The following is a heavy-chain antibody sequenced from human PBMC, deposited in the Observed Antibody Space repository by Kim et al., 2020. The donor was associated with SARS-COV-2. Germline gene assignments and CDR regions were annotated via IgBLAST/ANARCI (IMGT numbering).Heavy chain of an antibody. Sequence: TNDAEEVQGRVTMTTDTSTSTVYMELRSLRSDDTAVYYCARGGAGWYADYWGQGTLVTVSS. J-gene: IGHJ4*02. CDR3: ARGGAGWYADY. V-gene: IGHV1-18*01. CDR2: T. D-gene: IGHD6-19*01.